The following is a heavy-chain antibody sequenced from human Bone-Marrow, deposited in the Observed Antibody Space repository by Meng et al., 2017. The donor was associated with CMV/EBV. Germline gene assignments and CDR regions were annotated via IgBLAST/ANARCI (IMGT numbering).Heavy chain of an antibody. Sequence: LETLSLTCTVSGGSISSYYWSWIRQPPGKGLEWIGYIYYSGSTNYNPSLKSRVTISVDTSKNQFSLKLSSVTAADTAVYYCARGGVVPAAILNYWGQGTLVTVSS. CDR2: IYYSGST. V-gene: IGHV4-59*01. CDR1: GGSISSYY. J-gene: IGHJ4*02. CDR3: ARGGVVPAAILNY. D-gene: IGHD2-2*02.